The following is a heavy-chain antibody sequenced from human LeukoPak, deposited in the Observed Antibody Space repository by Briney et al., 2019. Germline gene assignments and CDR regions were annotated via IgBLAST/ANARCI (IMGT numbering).Heavy chain of an antibody. CDR3: ARDGYGSGSYVWFDP. V-gene: IGHV4-59*01. CDR1: GASITSSY. CDR2: IYSGST. J-gene: IGHJ5*02. D-gene: IGHD3-10*01. Sequence: SETLSLTCSVSGASITSSYWSWIRQTPGKGLEWIGNIYSGSTNYNPSFESRVTVSLDTSKNQISLRLTSVTAADTALYYCARDGYGSGSYVWFDPWGQGTLVTVSS.